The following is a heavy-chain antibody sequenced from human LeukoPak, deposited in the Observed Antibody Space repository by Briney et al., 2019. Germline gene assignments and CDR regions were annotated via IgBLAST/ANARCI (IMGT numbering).Heavy chain of an antibody. CDR2: ISYDGSNK. D-gene: IGHD3-9*01. J-gene: IGHJ4*02. V-gene: IGHV3-30*18. Sequence: GRSLRLSCAASGFTFSSYGMHWVRQAPGKGLEWVAVISYDGSNKYYADSVKGRFTISRDNSKNTLYLQMNSLRAEDTAVHYCAKDTNVLRYFDWFLSSFDYWGQGTLVTVSS. CDR1: GFTFSSYG. CDR3: AKDTNVLRYFDWFLSSFDY.